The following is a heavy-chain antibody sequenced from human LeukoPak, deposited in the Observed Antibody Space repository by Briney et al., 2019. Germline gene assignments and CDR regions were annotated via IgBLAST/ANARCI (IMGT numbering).Heavy chain of an antibody. CDR2: ISSSGSTI. CDR3: ARVGVGGYSYGYLEYYFDY. Sequence: GGSLRLSCAASGFTFSSYNMNWVRQAPGKGLEWVSDISSSGSTIYFADSVKGRFTISRDNAKNSLYLQMNSLRAEDTAVYYCARVGVGGYSYGYLEYYFDYWGQGTLVTVSS. D-gene: IGHD5-18*01. J-gene: IGHJ4*02. CDR1: GFTFSSYN. V-gene: IGHV3-48*01.